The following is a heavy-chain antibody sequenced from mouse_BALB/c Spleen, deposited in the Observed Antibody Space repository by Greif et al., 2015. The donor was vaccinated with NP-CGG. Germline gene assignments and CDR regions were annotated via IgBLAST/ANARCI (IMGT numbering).Heavy chain of an antibody. CDR2: IDPENGNT. D-gene: IGHD1-1*01. CDR1: GFNIKDYY. Sequence: EVQLVESGAELVRPGALVKLSCKASGFNIKDYYMHWVKQRPEQGLEWIGWIDPENGNTIYDPKFQGKASITADTSSNTAYLQLSSLTSEDTAVYYCARSDYYGSSLFDYWGQGTTLTVSS. V-gene: IGHV14-1*02. CDR3: ARSDYYGSSLFDY. J-gene: IGHJ2*01.